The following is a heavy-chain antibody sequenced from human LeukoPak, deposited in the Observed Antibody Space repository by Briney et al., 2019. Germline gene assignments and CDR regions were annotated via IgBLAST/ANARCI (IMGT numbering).Heavy chain of an antibody. D-gene: IGHD6-13*01. CDR1: GGTFSSYA. Sequence: ASAKVSCKASGGTFSSYAISWVRQAPGQGLEWMGRIIPILGIANYAQKFQGRVTITADKSTSTAYMELSSLRSEDTAVYYCARDPGDSSNHYYYGMDVWGQGTTVTVSS. V-gene: IGHV1-69*04. CDR2: IIPILGIA. CDR3: ARDPGDSSNHYYYGMDV. J-gene: IGHJ6*02.